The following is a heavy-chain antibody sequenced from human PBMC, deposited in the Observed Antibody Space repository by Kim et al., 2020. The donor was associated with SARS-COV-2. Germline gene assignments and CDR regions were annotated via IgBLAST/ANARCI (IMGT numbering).Heavy chain of an antibody. J-gene: IGHJ4*02. V-gene: IGHV1-69*01. CDR3: ARSNGYSGYDAYYFDY. D-gene: IGHD5-12*01. Sequence: KFQGGVTITADESTSTAYMELSSLRSEDTAVYYCARSNGYSGYDAYYFDYWGQGTLVTVSS.